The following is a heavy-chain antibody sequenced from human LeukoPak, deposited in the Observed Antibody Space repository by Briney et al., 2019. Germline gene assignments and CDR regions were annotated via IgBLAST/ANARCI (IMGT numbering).Heavy chain of an antibody. CDR3: AVPEGYSSSSFDY. CDR1: GYTLTELS. D-gene: IGHD6-6*01. CDR2: FDPEDGET. V-gene: IGHV1-24*01. Sequence: ASVKVSCKVSGYTLTELSMHWVRQAPGKGLEWMGGFDPEDGETIYAQKFQGRVTMTEDTSTDTANMELSSLRSEDTAVYYCAVPEGYSSSSFDYWGQGTLVTVSS. J-gene: IGHJ4*02.